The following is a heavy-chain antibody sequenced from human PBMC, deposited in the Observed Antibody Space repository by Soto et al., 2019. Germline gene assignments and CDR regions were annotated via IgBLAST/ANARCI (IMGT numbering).Heavy chain of an antibody. J-gene: IGHJ4*02. D-gene: IGHD5-12*01. Sequence: GSLRLSCAASGFTFSSYAMHWVRQAPGKGLEWVAVISYDGSNKYYADSVKGRFTISRDNSKNTLYLQMNSLRAEDTAVYYCARGGYNYRTCGYWGPGTLVTVSS. CDR1: GFTFSSYA. V-gene: IGHV3-30-3*01. CDR2: ISYDGSNK. CDR3: ARGGYNYRTCGY.